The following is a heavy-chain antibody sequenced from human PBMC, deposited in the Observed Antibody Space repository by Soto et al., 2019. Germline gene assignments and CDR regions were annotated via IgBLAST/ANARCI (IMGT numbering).Heavy chain of an antibody. CDR1: GYSFTRYG. J-gene: IGHJ6*02. CDR2: ISGYNGKT. D-gene: IGHD3-16*01. CDR3: ARAGDRPYYYYGMDV. V-gene: IGHV1-18*01. Sequence: QVQLVQSGNEVKKPGASVNVSCKASGYSFTRYGISWVRQAPGQGLEWMGWISGYNGKTKYAQNLQGRVSMTTDTPTSTAYMELRSLGSDDTAVYYCARAGDRPYYYYGMDVWGQGTTVTVSS.